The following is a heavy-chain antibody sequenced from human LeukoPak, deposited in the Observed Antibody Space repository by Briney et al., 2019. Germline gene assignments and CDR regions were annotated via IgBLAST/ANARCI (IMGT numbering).Heavy chain of an antibody. CDR2: ISGSGGST. J-gene: IGHJ4*02. Sequence: GGSLRLSCEASGFTFSSYAMSWVRQAPGKGLEWVSAISGSGGSTYYADSVKGRFTISRDNSKNTLYLQMNSLRAEDTAVYYCAKWSFYDSSGYSFYFDYWGQGTLVTVSS. CDR1: GFTFSSYA. V-gene: IGHV3-23*01. D-gene: IGHD3-22*01. CDR3: AKWSFYDSSGYSFYFDY.